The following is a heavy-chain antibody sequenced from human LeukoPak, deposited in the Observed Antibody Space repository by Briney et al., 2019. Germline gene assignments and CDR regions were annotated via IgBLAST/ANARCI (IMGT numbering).Heavy chain of an antibody. CDR1: GGSISSSSYY. CDR2: IYYSGST. J-gene: IGHJ4*02. V-gene: IGHV4-39*07. Sequence: PSETLSLTCTVSGGSISSSSYYWGWIRQPPGKGLEWIGSIYYSGSTYYNPSLKSRVTISVDTSKNQFSLKLSSVTAADTAVYYCARSDYGDYLPSDYWGQGTLVTVSS. CDR3: ARSDYGDYLPSDY. D-gene: IGHD4-17*01.